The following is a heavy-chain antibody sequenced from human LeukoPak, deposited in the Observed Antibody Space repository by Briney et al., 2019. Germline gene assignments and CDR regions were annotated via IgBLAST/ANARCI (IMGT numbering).Heavy chain of an antibody. Sequence: GGSLTLPCAASGFTFSTYWMTWVRQAPGKGPEWVANIKEDGSATYYVDSVKGRFTISRDNAKKSLYLQMNSLRAEDTAVYYCARDSPGYLAYVSWGQGTLVTVSS. CDR3: ARDSPGYLAYVS. CDR1: GFTFSTYW. J-gene: IGHJ5*02. D-gene: IGHD3-10*02. V-gene: IGHV3-7*04. CDR2: IKEDGSAT.